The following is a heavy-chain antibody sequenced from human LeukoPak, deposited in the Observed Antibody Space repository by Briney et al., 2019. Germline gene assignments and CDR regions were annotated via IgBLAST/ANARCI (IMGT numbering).Heavy chain of an antibody. CDR3: ARGVGYYGSGSSIDWFDL. V-gene: IGHV4-34*01. D-gene: IGHD3-10*01. CDR2: INHSGST. Sequence: SETLSLTCAVYGGSFSGYYWGWIRQPPGKGLEWIGEINHSGSTNYNPSLKSRVTISVDTSKNQFSLKLSSVTAADTAVYYCARGVGYYGSGSSIDWFDLWGQGTLVTVSS. J-gene: IGHJ5*02. CDR1: GGSFSGYY.